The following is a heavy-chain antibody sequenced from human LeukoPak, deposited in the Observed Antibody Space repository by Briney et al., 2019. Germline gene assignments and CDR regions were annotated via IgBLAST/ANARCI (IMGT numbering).Heavy chain of an antibody. CDR2: IKWNDDK. D-gene: IGHD3-3*01. CDR1: GFSLTTSGVG. Sequence: ESGPTLVKPTQTLTLTCTFSGFSLTTSGVGVGWIRQPPGKGLEWLALIKWNDDKGYSPSLKGRLTVTKDTSKNQVALTMANMDPVDTATYYCAYSTLFGVVKYAFDVWGQGTMVTVSS. J-gene: IGHJ3*01. V-gene: IGHV2-5*01. CDR3: AYSTLFGVVKYAFDV.